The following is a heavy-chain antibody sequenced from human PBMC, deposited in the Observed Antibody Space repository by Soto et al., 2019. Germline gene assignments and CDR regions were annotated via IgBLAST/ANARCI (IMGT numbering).Heavy chain of an antibody. J-gene: IGHJ6*02. Sequence: GGSLRLSCAASGFTFSKYSMNWVRQAPGKGLEWVASISTASSYINYADSVKGRFTISRDNAKNSLYLQMNSLRAEDTAVYYCARRGYYYYGMDVWGQGTRVTVSS. V-gene: IGHV3-21*01. CDR3: ARRGYYYYGMDV. CDR2: ISTASSYI. CDR1: GFTFSKYS.